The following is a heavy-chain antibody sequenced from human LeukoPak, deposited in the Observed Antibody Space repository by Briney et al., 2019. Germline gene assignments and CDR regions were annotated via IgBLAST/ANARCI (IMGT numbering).Heavy chain of an antibody. V-gene: IGHV3-53*01. D-gene: IGHD3-22*01. CDR1: GLTVSGDY. CDR2: IYNNGNT. J-gene: IGHJ4*02. CDR3: ARGAIDG. Sequence: PGGSLRLSCATSGLTVSGDYMSWVRRAPGKGLEWVSLIYNNGNTHYADSVKGRFTISRDNSRNTLYLQMNSLRAEDTAVYYCARGAIDGWGQGTLVTVSS.